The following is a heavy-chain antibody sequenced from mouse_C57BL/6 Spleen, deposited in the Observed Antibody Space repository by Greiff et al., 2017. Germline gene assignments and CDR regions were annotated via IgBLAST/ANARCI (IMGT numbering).Heavy chain of an antibody. CDR1: GYTITSYW. J-gene: IGHJ2*01. V-gene: IGHV1-55*01. CDR3: ARGDYYFDY. Sequence: QVQLQQPGAELVKPGASVKMSCTASGYTITSYWITWVKQRPGQGLEWIGDIYPGSGSTKYNEKFKSKATLTVDTSSSTAYMQLSSLTSEDSAVYYCARGDYYFDYWGQGTTLTVSS. CDR2: IYPGSGST.